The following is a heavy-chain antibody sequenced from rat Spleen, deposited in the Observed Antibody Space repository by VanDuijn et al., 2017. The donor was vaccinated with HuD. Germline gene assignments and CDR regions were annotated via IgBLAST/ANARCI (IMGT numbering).Heavy chain of an antibody. CDR1: GFTFSNYD. D-gene: IGHD1-8*01. J-gene: IGHJ1*01. V-gene: IGHV5-22*01. CDR3: VRDHSSYRYFDF. Sequence: EVQLVESGGGLVQPGRSMKLSCAASGFTFSNYDMAWVRQAPTKGLEWVASITYDDTTTYYRDFVKGRFTISRDNAKITLFLQTNSLRSEDTATYYCVRDHSSYRYFDFWGPGTMVTVSS. CDR2: ITYDDTTT.